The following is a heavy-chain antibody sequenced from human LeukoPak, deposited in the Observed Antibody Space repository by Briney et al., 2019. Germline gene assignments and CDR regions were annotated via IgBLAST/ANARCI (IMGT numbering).Heavy chain of an antibody. V-gene: IGHV3-23*01. CDR3: ARPGDSSTWYGGFDP. CDR2: ISGSGGGT. D-gene: IGHD6-13*01. J-gene: IGHJ5*02. CDR1: GFTFSSYA. Sequence: PGRSLRLSCAASGFTFSSYAMHWVRQAPGRGLESLSAISGSGGGTYYADSVTGRFTISRDNSKNTLYLQMNSLRAEDTAIYYCARPGDSSTWYGGFDPWGLGTLVTVSS.